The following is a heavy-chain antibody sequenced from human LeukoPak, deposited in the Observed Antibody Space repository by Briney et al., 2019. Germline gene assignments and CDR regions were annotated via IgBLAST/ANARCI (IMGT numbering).Heavy chain of an antibody. V-gene: IGHV1-8*01. D-gene: IGHD5-18*01. CDR2: MNPNSGNT. CDR1: GYTFSSSD. Sequence: ASVKVSCKASGYTFSSSDINWVRQATGQGLEWMGWMNPNSGNTGYAQKFQGRVTMTRNTSISTAYMELSSLRSEDTAVYYCARGPKVDTAMDHWGQGTLVTVSS. CDR3: ARGPKVDTAMDH. J-gene: IGHJ4*02.